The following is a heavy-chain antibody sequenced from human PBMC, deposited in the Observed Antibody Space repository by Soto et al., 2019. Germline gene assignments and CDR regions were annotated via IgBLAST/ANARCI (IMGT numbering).Heavy chain of an antibody. CDR3: AKERVGCISTSCYYYGMDV. D-gene: IGHD2-2*01. CDR2: ISYDGSNK. V-gene: IGHV3-30*18. J-gene: IGHJ6*02. CDR1: GFTFSSYG. Sequence: QVQLVESGGGVVQPGRSLRLSCAASGFTFSSYGMHWVRQAPGKGLEWVAVISYDGSNKYYADSVKGRFTISRDNSKNTLYLQKNSLRAEDTAVYYCAKERVGCISTSCYYYGMDVWGQGTTVTVSS.